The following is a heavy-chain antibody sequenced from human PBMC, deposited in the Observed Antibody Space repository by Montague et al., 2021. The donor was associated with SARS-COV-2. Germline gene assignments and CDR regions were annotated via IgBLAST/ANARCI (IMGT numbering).Heavy chain of an antibody. CDR1: GGSISSSSYY. CDR3: ARHGKTRIAMIVVVIDYFDY. J-gene: IGHJ4*02. Sequence: SETLYLTCTVSGGSISSSSYYWGWIRQPPGKGLEWIGSIYYSGSTYYKPSLKSRVTISVDTSKNQFSLKLSSVTAADTAVYYCARHGKTRIAMIVVVIDYFDYWGQGTLVTVSS. D-gene: IGHD3-22*01. V-gene: IGHV4-39*01. CDR2: IYYSGST.